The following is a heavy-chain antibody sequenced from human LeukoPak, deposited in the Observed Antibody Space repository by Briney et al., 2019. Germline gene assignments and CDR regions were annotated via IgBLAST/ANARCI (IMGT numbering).Heavy chain of an antibody. D-gene: IGHD2-8*01. V-gene: IGHV3-30*18. J-gene: IGHJ4*02. CDR1: GFTFSSYG. Sequence: PGGSLRLSCAASGFTFSSYGMHWVRQAPGKGLEWVAVISYDGSNKYYADSVKGRFTISRDNSKNTLYLQMNSLRAEDTAVYYCAKEWSTSPDYWGQGTLVTVSS. CDR3: AKEWSTSPDY. CDR2: ISYDGSNK.